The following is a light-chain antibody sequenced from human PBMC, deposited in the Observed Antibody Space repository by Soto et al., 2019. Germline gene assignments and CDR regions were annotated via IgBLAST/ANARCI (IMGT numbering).Light chain of an antibody. V-gene: IGLV2-8*01. Sequence: QSVLTQPPSASGSPGQSVTISCTGTSSDVGGYNYVSWYQHHPGKAPKLMIYEVSKRPSGVPDRFSGSKSGNTASLTVSGLQAEDEADYYCSSYAGSNNNYVFGTGTQLTVL. CDR2: EVS. J-gene: IGLJ1*01. CDR3: SSYAGSNNNYV. CDR1: SSDVGGYNY.